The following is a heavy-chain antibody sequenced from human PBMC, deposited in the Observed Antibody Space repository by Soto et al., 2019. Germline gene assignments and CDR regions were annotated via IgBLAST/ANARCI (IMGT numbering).Heavy chain of an antibody. CDR1: GGSVNSGSYY. Sequence: QVQLQESGPGLVKPSETLSLPCTVSGGSVNSGSYYWSWIRQPPGKGLEWIGYIYDSGSTNYNPSLKSRVTISVDMSKNQFSLKLTSVTAADTAVYYCAREERGVLTQFDNWGQGTLVTVSS. CDR2: IYDSGST. V-gene: IGHV4-61*01. J-gene: IGHJ4*02. CDR3: AREERGVLTQFDN. D-gene: IGHD3-10*01.